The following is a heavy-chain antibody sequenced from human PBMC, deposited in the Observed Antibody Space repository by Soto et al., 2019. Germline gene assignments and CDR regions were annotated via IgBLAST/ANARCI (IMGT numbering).Heavy chain of an antibody. V-gene: IGHV6-1*01. CDR2: TYYRSKWYN. CDR1: GDSVSSNSAA. J-gene: IGHJ4*02. Sequence: SQTLSLTCAISGDSVSSNSAAWNWIRQSPSRGLEWLGRTYYRSKWYNDYAVSVKSRITINPDTSKNQFSLQLNSVTPEDTAVYYCARDDPGAVAAGGYHFDYWGQGTLVTVSS. CDR3: ARDDPGAVAAGGYHFDY. D-gene: IGHD6-19*01.